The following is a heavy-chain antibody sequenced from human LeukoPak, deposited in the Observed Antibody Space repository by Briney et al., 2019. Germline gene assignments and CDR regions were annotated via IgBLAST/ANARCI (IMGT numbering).Heavy chain of an antibody. D-gene: IGHD5-24*01. V-gene: IGHV4-59*01. CDR2: IYYSGST. CDR3: AGRDGYNSRRPFDY. Sequence: SETLSLTCTVSGGSISSYYWSWIRQPPGKGLEWIGYIYYSGSTNYNPSLKSRVTISVDKSKNQFSLKLSSVTAADTAVYYCAGRDGYNSRRPFDYWGQGTLVTVSS. J-gene: IGHJ4*02. CDR1: GGSISSYY.